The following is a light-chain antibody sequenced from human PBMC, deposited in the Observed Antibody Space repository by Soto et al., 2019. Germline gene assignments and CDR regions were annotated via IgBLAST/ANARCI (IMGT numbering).Light chain of an antibody. Sequence: DIQMTQPPSTLSASVGDRVTISCRASQTISSWLAWYQQKPGKAPKLLIYDASSLESGVPSRLSGSGSGTEFTLTISSLQPDDFATYYCQQYNSYPWTFGQGTKVDIK. CDR3: QQYNSYPWT. CDR1: QTISSW. V-gene: IGKV1-5*01. J-gene: IGKJ1*01. CDR2: DAS.